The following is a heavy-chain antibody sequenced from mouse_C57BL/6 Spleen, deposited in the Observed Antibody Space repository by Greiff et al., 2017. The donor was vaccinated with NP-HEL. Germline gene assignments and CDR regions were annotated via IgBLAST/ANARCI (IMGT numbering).Heavy chain of an antibody. Sequence: VQLQQPGAELVKPGASVKMSCKASGYTFTSYWITWVKQRPGQGLEWIGDIYPGSGSTNYNEKFKSKATLTVDTSSSTAYMQLSSLTSEDSAVYYCARGFPGEEGDFDYWGQGTTLTVSS. J-gene: IGHJ2*01. D-gene: IGHD4-1*01. V-gene: IGHV1-55*01. CDR3: ARGFPGEEGDFDY. CDR2: IYPGSGST. CDR1: GYTFTSYW.